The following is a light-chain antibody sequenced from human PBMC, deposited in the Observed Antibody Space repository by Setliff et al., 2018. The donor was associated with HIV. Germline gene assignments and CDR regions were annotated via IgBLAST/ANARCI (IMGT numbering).Light chain of an antibody. CDR1: SSDVGGYNY. CDR2: DVS. J-gene: IGLJ1*01. Sequence: QSALTQPASVSGSPGQSITISCTGTSSDVGGYNYVSWYQQHPGKAPKLMLYDVSKRPSGVSNRFSGSKSGNTASLTISGLQAEDEADYYCSSYTSSSTYVFGTGTKVT. V-gene: IGLV2-14*01. CDR3: SSYTSSSTYV.